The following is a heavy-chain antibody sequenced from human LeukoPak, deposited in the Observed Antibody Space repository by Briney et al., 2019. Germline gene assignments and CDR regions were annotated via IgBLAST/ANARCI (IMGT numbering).Heavy chain of an antibody. CDR3: ARGMVRGVIDY. J-gene: IGHJ4*02. CDR2: MNPNSGNT. V-gene: IGHV1-8*03. Sequence: ASVKVSCKASGGTFTSYDINWVRQATGQGLEWMGWMNPNSGNTGYAQKFQGRVTITRNTSISTAYMELGSLRSVDTAVYYCARGMVRGVIDYWGQGTLVTVSS. D-gene: IGHD3-10*01. CDR1: GGTFTSYD.